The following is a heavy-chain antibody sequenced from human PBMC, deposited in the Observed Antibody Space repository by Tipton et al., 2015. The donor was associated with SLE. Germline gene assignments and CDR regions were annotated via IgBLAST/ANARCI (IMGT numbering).Heavy chain of an antibody. CDR2: ISYSGST. V-gene: IGHV4-59*12. CDR1: GGSISPYY. Sequence: TLSLTCTVSGGSISPYYWSWIRQPPGKGLEWIGYISYSGSTNYNPSLKSRISISVDTSKNQFSLNLSSVTAADTAVYYCARFPTYHFDLWGQGTLVTVSS. D-gene: IGHD2-2*01. J-gene: IGHJ4*02. CDR3: ARFPTYHFDL.